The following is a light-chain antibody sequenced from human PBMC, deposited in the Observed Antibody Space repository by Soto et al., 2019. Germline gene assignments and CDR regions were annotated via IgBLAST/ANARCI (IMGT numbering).Light chain of an antibody. Sequence: QSVLAQPASVSGSPGQSITISCTGTSGFVGSFSLVSWYQQHPGKAPKVMISEVSKRPSGVPDRFSGSKSGNTASLTVSGLQAEDEADYYCSSYAGSNNYVFGTGTKVTVL. CDR1: SGFVGSFSL. CDR2: EVS. V-gene: IGLV2-8*01. J-gene: IGLJ1*01. CDR3: SSYAGSNNYV.